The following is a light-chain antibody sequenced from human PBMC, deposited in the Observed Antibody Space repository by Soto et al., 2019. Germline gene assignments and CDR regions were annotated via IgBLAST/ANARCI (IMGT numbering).Light chain of an antibody. CDR2: EVS. V-gene: IGLV2-14*01. J-gene: IGLJ2*01. CDR1: SSDAGFYNF. Sequence: QSALTQPASVSGSPGQSITISCTGTSSDAGFYNFVSWYQQNAGKAPKLIIYEVSNLPSGVSNRFSGSKYGNTASLTISGLQAQDEAVDYCSPYISSNTTVIFGGGTNLTVL. CDR3: SPYISSNTTVI.